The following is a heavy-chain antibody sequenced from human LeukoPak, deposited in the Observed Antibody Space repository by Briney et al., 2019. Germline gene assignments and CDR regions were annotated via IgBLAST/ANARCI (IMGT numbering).Heavy chain of an antibody. V-gene: IGHV4-59*01. CDR3: ARLGTMVRGGDWFDP. CDR1: GGSISSYY. CDR2: IYYSGST. Sequence: SETLSLTCTVSGGSISSYYWSWIRQPPGKGLEWIGYIYYSGSTNYNPSLKSRVTISVETSKNQFSLKLSSVTAADTAVYYCARLGTMVRGGDWFDPWGQGTLVTVSS. J-gene: IGHJ5*02. D-gene: IGHD3-10*01.